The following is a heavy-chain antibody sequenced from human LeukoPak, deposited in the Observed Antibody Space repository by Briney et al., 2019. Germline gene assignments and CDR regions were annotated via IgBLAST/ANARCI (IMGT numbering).Heavy chain of an antibody. J-gene: IGHJ5*02. CDR3: ARGIVATIPWFDP. D-gene: IGHD5-12*01. CDR1: GGSINSRPYY. CDR2: IYYSGST. V-gene: IGHV4-39*01. Sequence: SETLSLTCSVSGGSINSRPYYWGWIRQPPGKGLEWIGNIYYSGSTYYNPSLKSRVTISVDTSKNQLSLKLSSVIAADTAVYYCARGIVATIPWFDPWGQGTLVTVSS.